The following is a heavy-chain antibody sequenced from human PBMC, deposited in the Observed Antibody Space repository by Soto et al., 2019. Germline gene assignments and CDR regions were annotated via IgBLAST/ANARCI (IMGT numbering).Heavy chain of an antibody. J-gene: IGHJ6*02. CDR3: ARDGGPTGYYYYYGMDV. CDR2: INAGNGST. D-gene: IGHD3-16*01. V-gene: IGHV1-3*01. CDR1: GYTFTSYA. Sequence: ASVKVSCKASGYTFTSYAMHWVRQAPGQRLEWMGWINAGNGSTKYSQKFQGRVTITRDTSASTAYMELSSLRSEDTAVYYCARDGGPTGYYYYYGMDVWGQGTTVTVSS.